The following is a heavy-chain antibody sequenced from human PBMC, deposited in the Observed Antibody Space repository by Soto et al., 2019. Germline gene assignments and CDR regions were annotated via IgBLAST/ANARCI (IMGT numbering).Heavy chain of an antibody. CDR2: ISYDGSNK. V-gene: IGHV3-30-3*01. CDR1: GFTFSSYG. D-gene: IGHD3-22*01. CDR3: ARDGDSTGFYTWYFDL. J-gene: IGHJ2*01. Sequence: QVQLVESGGGVVQPGRSLRLSCAASGFTFSSYGIHWVRQAPGMGLEWVALISYDGSNKYYADSVKGRLTISRDNSKNALYLQMNSLRAEDTAVYYCARDGDSTGFYTWYFDLWGRGTLVTVSS.